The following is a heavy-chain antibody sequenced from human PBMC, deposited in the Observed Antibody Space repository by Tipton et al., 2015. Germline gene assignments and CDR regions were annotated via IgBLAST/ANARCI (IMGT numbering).Heavy chain of an antibody. V-gene: IGHV3-7*03. CDR3: AREGCSGGSCNLIYYYYYGMDV. CDR2: IKPDGSEK. CDR1: GFTFNSYW. J-gene: IGHJ6*02. Sequence: GSLRLSCAASGFTFNSYWMNWVRQTPGKGLEWVANIKPDGSEKYSVDAVKGRFTISRDNAKSSVYLQMNSLRAEDTAVYYCAREGCSGGSCNLIYYYYYGMDVWGQGTTVTVSS. D-gene: IGHD2-15*01.